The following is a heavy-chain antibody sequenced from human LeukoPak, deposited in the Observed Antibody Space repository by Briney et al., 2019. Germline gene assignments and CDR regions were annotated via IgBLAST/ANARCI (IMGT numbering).Heavy chain of an antibody. CDR3: ARASPRGSVPWYFDL. D-gene: IGHD2-2*01. CDR2: ISSSSSYI. V-gene: IGHV3-21*01. J-gene: IGHJ2*01. Sequence: GGSLRLSCAASGFTFSSYAMSWVRQAPGKGLEWVSSISSSSSYIYYADSVKGRFTISRDNAKNSLYLQMNSLRAEDTAVYYCARASPRGSVPWYFDLWGRGTLVTVSS. CDR1: GFTFSSYA.